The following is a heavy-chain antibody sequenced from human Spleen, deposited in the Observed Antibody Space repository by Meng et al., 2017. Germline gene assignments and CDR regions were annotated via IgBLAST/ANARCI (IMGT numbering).Heavy chain of an antibody. CDR1: GFSVSPNY. CDR3: AKFYSGYE. Sequence: GESLKISCAASGFSVSPNYMSWVRQAPGKGLEWVSVIYSGGNTYYADSVKGRFTISRDNSKNTLYVQMNSLRAEDTAVYYCAKFYSGYEWGQGTLVTVSS. CDR2: IYSGGNT. D-gene: IGHD5-12*01. V-gene: IGHV3-53*01. J-gene: IGHJ4*02.